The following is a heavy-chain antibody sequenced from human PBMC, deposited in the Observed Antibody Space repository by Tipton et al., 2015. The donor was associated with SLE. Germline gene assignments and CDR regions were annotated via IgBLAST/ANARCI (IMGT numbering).Heavy chain of an antibody. V-gene: IGHV1-8*01. Sequence: QSGAEVKKPGASVKVSCKASGYTFTSYDINWVRQATGQGLEWMGWMNPNSGNKGYAQKFQGRVTMTRNTSISTAYMELSSLRSEDTAVYYCARSQYGDYGPEYFQHWGQGTLLTVSS. D-gene: IGHD4-17*01. CDR3: ARSQYGDYGPEYFQH. CDR1: GYTFTSYD. CDR2: MNPNSGNK. J-gene: IGHJ1*01.